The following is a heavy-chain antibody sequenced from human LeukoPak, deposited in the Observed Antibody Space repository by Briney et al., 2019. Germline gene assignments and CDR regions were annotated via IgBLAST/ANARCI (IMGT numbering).Heavy chain of an antibody. CDR2: IKEVGGET. CDR1: RFTFSSSW. Sequence: GGSLRLSCAASRFTFSSSWVTWVSQAPGKGLEWVANIKEVGGETNYVDSAKGRSTISRDNSKNSLYLQMNSLRAEDTAVYYCARDWTPLGSGSYYDAFDLWGQGTMVTVSS. V-gene: IGHV3-7*03. D-gene: IGHD6-19*01. J-gene: IGHJ3*01. CDR3: ARDWTPLGSGSYYDAFDL.